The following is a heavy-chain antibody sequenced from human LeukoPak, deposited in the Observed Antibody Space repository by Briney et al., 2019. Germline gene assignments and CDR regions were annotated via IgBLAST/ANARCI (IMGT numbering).Heavy chain of an antibody. Sequence: GGSLRLSCAASGFRFSDYWMHWVRQAPGKGLVWVSRISSDGTTTSYADSVKGRFTISRDNAKSTLYLQMNSLRGEDTAVYYCARAPGRNEAFNMWGQGTMVTVSS. CDR3: ARAPGRNEAFNM. CDR2: ISSDGTTT. CDR1: GFRFSDYW. V-gene: IGHV3-74*01. D-gene: IGHD1-26*01. J-gene: IGHJ3*02.